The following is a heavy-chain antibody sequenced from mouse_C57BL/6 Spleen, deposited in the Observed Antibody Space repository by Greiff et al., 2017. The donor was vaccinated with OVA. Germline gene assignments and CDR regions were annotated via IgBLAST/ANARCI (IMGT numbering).Heavy chain of an antibody. J-gene: IGHJ2*01. V-gene: IGHV5-4*03. Sequence: EVMLVESGGGLVKPGGSLKLSCAASGFTFSSYAMSWVRQTPEKRLEWVATISDGGSYTYYPDNVKGRLTISRDNAKNNLYLQMSHLKSEDTAMYYCAYGSNYFDYWGQGTTLTVSS. CDR2: ISDGGSYT. D-gene: IGHD1-1*01. CDR3: AYGSNYFDY. CDR1: GFTFSSYA.